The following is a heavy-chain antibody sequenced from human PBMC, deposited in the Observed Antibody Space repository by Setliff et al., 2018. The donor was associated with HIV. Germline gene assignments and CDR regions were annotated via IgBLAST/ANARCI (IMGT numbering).Heavy chain of an antibody. CDR2: ISAYNGNT. CDR1: GYTFKTYG. V-gene: IGHV1-18*01. J-gene: IGHJ6*02. CDR3: ARDVEHMMDV. Sequence: ASVKVSCKASGYTFKTYGISWVRQAPGQGLEWMGWISAYNGNTNYAQRLQGRVTMTTDTSTSTAYMELRRLTFDDTAVYYCARDVEHMMDVWGQGTTVTVSS.